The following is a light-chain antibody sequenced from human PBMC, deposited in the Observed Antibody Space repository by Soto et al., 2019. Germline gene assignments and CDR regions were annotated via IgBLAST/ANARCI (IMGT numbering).Light chain of an antibody. CDR1: QSVSSSY. V-gene: IGKV3-20*01. Sequence: EMVVTQSPGTLSLSPGERATLSCRASQSVSSSYLACYQQKPGQAPRLLIYGASSRAAGIPDRFSGSGSGRDFTLTISRLEPEDFVVYYCHQYDSSPLTFGGGTKVEIK. CDR3: HQYDSSPLT. J-gene: IGKJ4*01. CDR2: GAS.